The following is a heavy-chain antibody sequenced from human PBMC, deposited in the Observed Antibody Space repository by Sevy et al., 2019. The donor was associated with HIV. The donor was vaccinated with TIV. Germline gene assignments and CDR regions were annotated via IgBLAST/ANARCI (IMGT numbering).Heavy chain of an antibody. J-gene: IGHJ4*02. CDR2: ISWNSGSI. CDR3: AKDIYYDSSGYLGGLDY. V-gene: IGHV3-9*01. CDR1: GFTFDDYA. D-gene: IGHD3-22*01. Sequence: GGSLRLSCAASGFTFDDYAMHWVRQAPGKGLEWVSGISWNSGSIGFADSVKGRFTFSRDNAKKSLYLQMNNLRAEDTALYYCAKDIYYDSSGYLGGLDYWGQGTLVTVSS.